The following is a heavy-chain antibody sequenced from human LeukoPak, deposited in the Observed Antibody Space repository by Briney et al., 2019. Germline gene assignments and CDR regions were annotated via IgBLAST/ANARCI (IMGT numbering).Heavy chain of an antibody. V-gene: IGHV3-66*02. CDR1: GFTASKNY. D-gene: IGHD3-3*01. Sequence: GGSLRLSCAASGFTASKNYMCSVRQAPGERLGWVSVIYSGGSTYYADAVKGRFTISIDNSKNTMYIQMNSLRAEDTAVYYGVRAGSYVFLCGYYNGYYYYHKDVGGKGTTVTVSS. CDR3: VRAGSYVFLCGYYNGYYYYHKDV. J-gene: IGHJ6*03. CDR2: IYSGGST.